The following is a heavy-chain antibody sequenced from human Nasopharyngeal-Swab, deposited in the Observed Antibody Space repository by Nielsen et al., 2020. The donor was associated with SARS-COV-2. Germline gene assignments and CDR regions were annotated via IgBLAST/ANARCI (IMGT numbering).Heavy chain of an antibody. CDR1: GGSISSYY. V-gene: IGHV4-4*07. CDR3: ARVITMVRGVIIRHYGMDV. D-gene: IGHD3-10*01. CDR2: IYTSGST. J-gene: IGHJ6*02. Sequence: SETLSLTCTVSGGSISSYYWSWIRQPAGKGLEWIGRIYTSGSTNYNPSLKSRVTMSVDTSKNQFSLKLSSVTAADTAVYYCARVITMVRGVIIRHYGMDVWGQRTTVTVSS.